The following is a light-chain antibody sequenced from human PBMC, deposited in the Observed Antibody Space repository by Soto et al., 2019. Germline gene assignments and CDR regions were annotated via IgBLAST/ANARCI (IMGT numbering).Light chain of an antibody. J-gene: IGKJ1*01. V-gene: IGKV3-15*01. CDR1: QSVGNN. Sequence: IVMTQSPATLSVSPGERVALSCRASQSVGNNVAWYQQKPGQAPRLLIHGASTRATGVPARFTGSGSGTEFTLTISSLQSEDFAVYYCQQHDNWPRTFGQGTKV. CDR2: GAS. CDR3: QQHDNWPRT.